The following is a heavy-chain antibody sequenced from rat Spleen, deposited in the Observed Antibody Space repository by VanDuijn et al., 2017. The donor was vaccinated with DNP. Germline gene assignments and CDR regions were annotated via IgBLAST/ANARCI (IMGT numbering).Heavy chain of an antibody. J-gene: IGHJ2*01. D-gene: IGHD4-3*01. CDR1: GFSLTNYH. V-gene: IGHV2-30*01. CDR3: ARDRGNYYFDY. CDR2: VWSFGST. Sequence: QVQLKESGPGLVQPSQTLSLTCTVSGFSLTNYHVDWVRQPPGKGLEWMGMVWSFGSTDYNSALKSRLNISRDTSKSQVFLEMNNLQIEDIATYYCARDRGNYYFDYWGQGVMVTVSS.